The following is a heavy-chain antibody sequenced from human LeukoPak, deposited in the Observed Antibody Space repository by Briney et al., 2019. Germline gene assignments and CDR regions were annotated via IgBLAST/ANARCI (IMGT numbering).Heavy chain of an antibody. V-gene: IGHV3-64D*06. Sequence: QTGGSLRLSCSASGLTFSSSGMRWVRQAPGKRLKYVSAISSNGGSTYYADSVKGRFTISRDNFKNTLYLQMSSLRVEDTAVYYCVVAGAYHFYYYDMDVWGQGTTVTVSS. CDR2: ISSNGGST. CDR1: GLTFSSSG. J-gene: IGHJ6*02. D-gene: IGHD6-19*01. CDR3: VVAGAYHFYYYDMDV.